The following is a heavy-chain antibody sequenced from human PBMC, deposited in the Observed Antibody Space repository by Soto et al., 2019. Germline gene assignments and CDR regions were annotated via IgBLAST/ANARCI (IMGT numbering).Heavy chain of an antibody. D-gene: IGHD2-21*01. Sequence: XSVKVACKASGYPLTSFPVSWVRRAPGQGLEWMGSITSHNGRTEYAQKFQGRVTMTRDTSTSTVYMELKSLRFDDTAVYYCARERTQAPKNILPYFDNCGQGSLVTVSS. CDR1: GYPLTSFP. CDR2: ITSHNGRT. J-gene: IGHJ4*02. CDR3: ARERTQAPKNILPYFDN. V-gene: IGHV1-18*04.